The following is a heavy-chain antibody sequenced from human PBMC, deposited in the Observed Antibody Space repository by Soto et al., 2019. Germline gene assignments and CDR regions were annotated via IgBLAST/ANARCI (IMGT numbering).Heavy chain of an antibody. CDR2: MYHSGST. CDR3: ARQPSVTHAHFDY. D-gene: IGHD4-17*01. CDR1: GGSISSGGYS. J-gene: IGHJ4*02. V-gene: IGHV4-30-2*03. Sequence: SETLSLTCAVSGGSISSGGYSWSWIRQPPGKGLEWIGYMYHSGSTYYNPSLKSRVTISVDTSKIQFSLKLSSVTAADTAVYYCARQPSVTHAHFDYWGQGALVTVSS.